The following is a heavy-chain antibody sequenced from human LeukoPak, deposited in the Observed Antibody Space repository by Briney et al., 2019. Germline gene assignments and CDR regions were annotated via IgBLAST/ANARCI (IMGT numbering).Heavy chain of an antibody. J-gene: IGHJ4*02. V-gene: IGHV4-61*02. D-gene: IGHD6-6*01. Sequence: SETLSLTCTVSGGSISSGSYYWSWIRQPAGKGLEWIGRIYTSGSTNYNPSLKSRVTISVDTSKNQFSLKLSSVTAADTAVYYCARMQQLVLDYWGQGTLVTVSS. CDR1: GGSISSGSYY. CDR2: IYTSGST. CDR3: ARMQQLVLDY.